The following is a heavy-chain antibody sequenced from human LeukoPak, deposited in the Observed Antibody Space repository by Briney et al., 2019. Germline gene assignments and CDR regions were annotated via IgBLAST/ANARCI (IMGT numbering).Heavy chain of an antibody. CDR1: GGSISSYY. CDR2: IYTSGST. CDR3: ARVPSYSSSSWFDP. J-gene: IGHJ5*02. V-gene: IGHV4-4*07. D-gene: IGHD6-6*01. Sequence: SETLSLTCTVPGGSISSYYWSWIRQPAGKGLEWIGRIYTSGSTNYNPSLKSRVTMSVDTSKNQFSLKLSSVTAADTAVYYCARVPSYSSSSWFDPWGQGTLVTVSS.